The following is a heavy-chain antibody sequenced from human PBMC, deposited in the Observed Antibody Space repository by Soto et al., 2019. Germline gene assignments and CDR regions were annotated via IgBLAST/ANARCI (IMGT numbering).Heavy chain of an antibody. CDR1: GYPVTAYY. D-gene: IGHD3-3*01. Sequence: QLHLVQSGAVVKKPGASVTVSCSASGYPVTAYYMHWVRQAPGRGLEWMGGINPATGAAKYTQTFQGRVTMTRDTSKSTVFMELSGLTSEEAAVFYWARGGGVGVAGSAAFDMWGQGTLVTVSS. V-gene: IGHV1-2*02. CDR3: ARGGGVGVAGSAAFDM. CDR2: INPATGAA. J-gene: IGHJ3*02.